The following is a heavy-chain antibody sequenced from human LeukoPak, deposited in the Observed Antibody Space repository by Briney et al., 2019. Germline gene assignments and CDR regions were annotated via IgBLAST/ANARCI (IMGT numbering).Heavy chain of an antibody. CDR1: GFTFSNYF. Sequence: PGRSLRLCCAASGFTFSNYFMHWVRQAAGKGLEWVADIASDGSHTFYVESVKGRFTISRDNSKNTLYLQMNSLRAEDTAVYFCARERQDTVIHSGAFDIWGQGTMVTVSS. CDR3: ARERQDTVIHSGAFDI. J-gene: IGHJ3*02. D-gene: IGHD2-21*02. V-gene: IGHV3-30*04. CDR2: IASDGSHT.